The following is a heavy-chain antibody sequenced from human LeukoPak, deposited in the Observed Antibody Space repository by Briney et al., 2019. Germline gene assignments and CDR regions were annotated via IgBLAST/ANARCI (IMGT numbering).Heavy chain of an antibody. D-gene: IGHD2-2*01. Sequence: GVSLTLPCTASGFTFSSYAMRWPRQAPGKGLEWVSSIRASGGYTYHAVCVKVRFAIHRDNYKSTLYLQMHSLRGEDTAVYYCANPFSTPRSLHYIDLWGKGTPVTVSS. CDR2: IRASGGYT. V-gene: IGHV3-23*01. CDR3: ANPFSTPRSLHYIDL. CDR1: GFTFSSYA. J-gene: IGHJ6*03.